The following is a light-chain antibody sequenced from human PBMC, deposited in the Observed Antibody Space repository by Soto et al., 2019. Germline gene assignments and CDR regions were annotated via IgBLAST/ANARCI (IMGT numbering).Light chain of an antibody. CDR3: MQATQYRPYT. Sequence: DVVLTQTPLSSPVTLGQPASISCRSSQSLVHSDGNTYLSWFHQRPGQPPRLLIDKFSTRFYVVTDRFSGSGAGTQFTLKINRVEAEDVAINFCMQATQYRPYTFGHGTKLEIK. CDR1: QSLVHSDGNTY. CDR2: KFS. V-gene: IGKV2-24*01. J-gene: IGKJ2*01.